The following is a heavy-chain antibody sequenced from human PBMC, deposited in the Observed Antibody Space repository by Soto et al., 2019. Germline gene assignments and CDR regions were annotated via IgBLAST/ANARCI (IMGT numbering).Heavy chain of an antibody. D-gene: IGHD3-16*02. J-gene: IGHJ5*02. CDR2: IIPIFGTA. Sequence: SVKVSCKASGGPFSSYAISWVRQAPGQGVQWMGGIIPIFGTANYAQKFQGRVTITADESTSTAYMELSSLRSEDTAVYYCARDLVNDYVWGSYRRELWFDPWGQGTMVTVSS. CDR1: GGPFSSYA. V-gene: IGHV1-69*13. CDR3: ARDLVNDYVWGSYRRELWFDP.